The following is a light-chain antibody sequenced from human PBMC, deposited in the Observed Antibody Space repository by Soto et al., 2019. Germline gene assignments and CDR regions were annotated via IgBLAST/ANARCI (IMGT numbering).Light chain of an antibody. CDR3: CSYTGSLTLL. CDR1: SSDVGGYKF. Sequence: QSALTQPASVSASPGQSITISCTGTSSDVGGYKFVSWYQHHPGKAPKLMIYEVSNRPSGVSNRFSGSKSGNTASLTISGLQAEDEADYYCCSYTGSLTLLFGGGTKLTVL. V-gene: IGLV2-14*01. J-gene: IGLJ2*01. CDR2: EVS.